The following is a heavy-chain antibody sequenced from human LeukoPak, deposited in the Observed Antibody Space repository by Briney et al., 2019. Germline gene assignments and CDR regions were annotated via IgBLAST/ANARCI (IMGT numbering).Heavy chain of an antibody. CDR1: GYTYTNYG. CDR3: ARGRAYTAMTLYSGMDV. J-gene: IGHJ6*04. V-gene: IGHV1-69*13. CDR2: IFPICGTA. D-gene: IGHD5-18*01. Sequence: SSVTVSCKASGYTYTNYGISWVRQARCQRREWMGGIFPICGTANNAHKLHGRVTITAADSTNKANMALSRLRSEDTAVYSCARGRAYTAMTLYSGMDVWGKGTTVTVSS.